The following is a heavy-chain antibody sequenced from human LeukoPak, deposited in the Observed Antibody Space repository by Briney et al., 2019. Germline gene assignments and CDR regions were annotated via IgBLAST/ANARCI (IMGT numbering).Heavy chain of an antibody. J-gene: IGHJ6*02. CDR3: ARSIGLTGGGVDV. Sequence: GGSLRLSCAASGFTFSDHNMNWVRQAPGKGLEWVSYITNGGSTIHHADSAKGRFTISRGNAKKTLYLQMNSLRAEDTAVYYCARSIGLTGGGVDVWGQGTTVTVSS. CDR2: ITNGGSTI. CDR1: GFTFSDHN. V-gene: IGHV3-11*01. D-gene: IGHD3-9*01.